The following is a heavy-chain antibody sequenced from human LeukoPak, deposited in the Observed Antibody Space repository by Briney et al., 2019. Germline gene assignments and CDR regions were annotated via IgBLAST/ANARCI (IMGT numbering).Heavy chain of an antibody. CDR1: GYTFTSYD. V-gene: IGHV1-8*03. Sequence: ASVKVSCKASGYTFTSYDINWVRQATGQGLEWMGWMNPNSGNTGYAQKFQGRVTITRNTSISTAYMELSSLRSEDTAVYYCARAPNDYTSYYYYYYMDVWSKEWTVTVSS. D-gene: IGHD3-16*01. CDR3: ARAPNDYTSYYYYYYMDV. CDR2: MNPNSGNT. J-gene: IGHJ6*03.